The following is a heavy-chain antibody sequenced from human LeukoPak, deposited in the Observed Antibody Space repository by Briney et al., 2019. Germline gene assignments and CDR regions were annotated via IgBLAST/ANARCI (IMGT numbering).Heavy chain of an antibody. CDR1: GLTFSSYG. D-gene: IGHD6-13*01. CDR3: ARGGPAAGRFDY. Sequence: GGSLRLSCAASGLTFSSYGMSWVRQAPGRGLEWVSVIYSGGSTYYADSVKGRFTISRDNSKNTLYLQMNSLRAEDTAVYYCARGGPAAGRFDYWGQGTLVTVSS. CDR2: IYSGGST. V-gene: IGHV3-66*01. J-gene: IGHJ4*02.